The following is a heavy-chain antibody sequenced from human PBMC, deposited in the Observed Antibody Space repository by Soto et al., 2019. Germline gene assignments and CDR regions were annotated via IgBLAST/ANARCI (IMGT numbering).Heavy chain of an antibody. CDR3: ARTPITMIVVDPYYFDY. J-gene: IGHJ4*02. CDR2: IYYSGST. Sequence: SETLSLTYTVSGGSISSSSYYWGWIRQPPGKGLEWIGSIYYSGSTYYNPSLKSRVTISVDTSKNQFSLKLSSVTAADTAVYYCARTPITMIVVDPYYFDYWGQGTLVTVSS. D-gene: IGHD3-22*01. V-gene: IGHV4-39*01. CDR1: GGSISSSSYY.